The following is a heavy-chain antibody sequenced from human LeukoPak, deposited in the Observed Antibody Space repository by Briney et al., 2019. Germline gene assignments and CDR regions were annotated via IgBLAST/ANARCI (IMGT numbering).Heavy chain of an antibody. CDR3: AKQARVSRRDFDY. D-gene: IGHD6-6*01. Sequence: PGGSLRLSCAASGFTFDDFVTHWVRQAPGKGLEWVSLISGDGGTTHYADSVKGRFTISRDNSENSLYLQMNSLRTEDTALYYCAKQARVSRRDFDYWGQGTLVTVSS. J-gene: IGHJ4*02. CDR1: GFTFDDFV. V-gene: IGHV3-43*02. CDR2: ISGDGGTT.